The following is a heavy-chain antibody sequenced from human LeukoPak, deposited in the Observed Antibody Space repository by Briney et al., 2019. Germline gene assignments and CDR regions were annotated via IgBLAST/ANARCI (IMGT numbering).Heavy chain of an antibody. CDR1: GVSISSYY. CDR3: ARGVVYGDYGL. CDR2: IYYSGST. Sequence: SETLSLTCTVSGVSISSYYWSWIRQPPGKGLEWIGYIYYSGSTNYDPSLKSRVTISVDTSKNQFSLKLSSVTAADTAVYYCARGVVYGDYGLWGQGTLVTVSS. D-gene: IGHD4-17*01. J-gene: IGHJ4*02. V-gene: IGHV4-59*01.